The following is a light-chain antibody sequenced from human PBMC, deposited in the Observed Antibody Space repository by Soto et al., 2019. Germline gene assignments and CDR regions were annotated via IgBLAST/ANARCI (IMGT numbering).Light chain of an antibody. CDR3: LLSYGPPWV. J-gene: IGLJ3*02. CDR1: TGADTGTHW. Sequence: QTVVTQEPSLTVSPGGTVTLTCGSDTGADTGTHWPYWFQQRPGQAPRTLIYDTSTKPSWTPARFSGSLLGGKAALTLSGAQPEDEADYYCLLSYGPPWVFGGGTKLTVL. V-gene: IGLV7-46*01. CDR2: DTS.